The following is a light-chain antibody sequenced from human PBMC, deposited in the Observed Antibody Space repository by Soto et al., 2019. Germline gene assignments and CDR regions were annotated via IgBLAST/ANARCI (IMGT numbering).Light chain of an antibody. J-gene: IGKJ4*01. CDR3: QQSDTFPAT. CDR2: AAS. CDR1: QGIRSW. Sequence: DIQMTQSPSSVSASVGDRVTITCRASQGIRSWLAWYQQRPGKAPKLLISAASSLQSAVPSRFSGSGSGTDFTLTNCSLQRDDFATYYCQQSDTFPATFGGGTKVEIK. V-gene: IGKV1D-12*01.